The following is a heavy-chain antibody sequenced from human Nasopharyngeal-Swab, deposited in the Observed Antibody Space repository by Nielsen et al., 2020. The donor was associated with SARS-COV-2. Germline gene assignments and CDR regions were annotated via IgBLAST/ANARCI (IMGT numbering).Heavy chain of an antibody. J-gene: IGHJ4*02. CDR2: IYSGGST. Sequence: WIRQPPGKGLEWVSVIYSGGSTYYADSVKGRFTISRDNSKNTLYLQMNSLRAEGTAVYYCTRATDYWGQGTLVTVSS. CDR3: TRATDY. V-gene: IGHV3-53*03.